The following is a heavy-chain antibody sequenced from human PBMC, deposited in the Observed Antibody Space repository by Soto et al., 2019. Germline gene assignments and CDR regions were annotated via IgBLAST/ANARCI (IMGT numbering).Heavy chain of an antibody. Sequence: SETLSLTCTVSGGSISSYYWSWIRQPPGKGLEWIGYIYYSGSTNYNPFLKSRVTISVDTSKNQFSLKLSSVTAADTAVYYCARHTIFGVINWFDPWGQGTLVTVSS. CDR2: IYYSGST. V-gene: IGHV4-59*08. CDR1: GGSISSYY. D-gene: IGHD3-3*01. CDR3: ARHTIFGVINWFDP. J-gene: IGHJ5*02.